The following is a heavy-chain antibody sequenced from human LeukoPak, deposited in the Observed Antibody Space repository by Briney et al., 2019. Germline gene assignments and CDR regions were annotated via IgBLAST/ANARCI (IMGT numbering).Heavy chain of an antibody. V-gene: IGHV3-49*04. CDR3: TRVGI. J-gene: IGHJ4*02. CDR1: GFTFGDYP. CDR2: IRSKTSGGTA. Sequence: GGSLRLSCTTSGFTFGDYPMSWVRQAPGKGLEWVGFIRSKTSGGTAEYAASVKGRFTISRDDSKSIAYLQMNSLKTEDPAVYYCTRVGIWGQGTLVTVSS.